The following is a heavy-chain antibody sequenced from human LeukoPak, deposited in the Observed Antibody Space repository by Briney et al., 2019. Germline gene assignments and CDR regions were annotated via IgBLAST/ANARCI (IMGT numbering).Heavy chain of an antibody. CDR2: IYTSGNT. CDR1: GVSISSSY. Sequence: MSSETLSLTCTVSGVSISSSYWSWIRQPAGKGLEWIGRIYTSGNTDYNPSLKSRVTMSVDTSKNQFSLKLNSVTAADTAVYYCARGFTSNLSWFDPWGQGTLVTVSS. J-gene: IGHJ5*02. V-gene: IGHV4-4*07. CDR3: ARGFTSNLSWFDP. D-gene: IGHD2-2*01.